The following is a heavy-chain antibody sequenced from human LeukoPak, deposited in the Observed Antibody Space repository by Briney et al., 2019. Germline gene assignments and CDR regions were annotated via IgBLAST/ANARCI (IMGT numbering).Heavy chain of an antibody. CDR3: ATARNFRFEY. CDR1: GLTFRTTW. V-gene: IGHV3-74*01. J-gene: IGHJ4*02. Sequence: GGSLRLSCATSGLTFRTTWMHRVRQAPGKGLMWVSRMNGEGTTIDYADSVKGRFTVSRDYAKNTLFLQMNNLRTEDTALYFCATARNFRFEYWGQGSLVIVSA. CDR2: MNGEGTTI. D-gene: IGHD1-7*01.